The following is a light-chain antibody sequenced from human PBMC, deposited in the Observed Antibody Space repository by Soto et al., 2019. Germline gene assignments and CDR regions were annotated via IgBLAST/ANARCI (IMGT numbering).Light chain of an antibody. CDR3: QQYKNWPL. V-gene: IGKV3-15*01. Sequence: DIVLTQSPGTLSLSPGEIATLSFRASQSVSSNYLAWYQQKPGQAPRLLLYGASTRATGIPVRFSGSGFGTEFTLTISSLQSEDFAVYYCQQYKNWPLFGQGTRLEIK. CDR2: GAS. CDR1: QSVSSNY. J-gene: IGKJ5*01.